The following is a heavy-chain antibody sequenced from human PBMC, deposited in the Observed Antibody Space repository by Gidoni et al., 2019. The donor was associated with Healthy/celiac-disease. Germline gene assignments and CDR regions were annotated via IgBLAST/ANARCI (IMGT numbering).Heavy chain of an antibody. Sequence: EVQLVESGGGLVKPGGSLRLSCAASGFTFSSYSMNWVRQAPGKGLEWVSSISSSSSYIYYADSVKGRFTISRDNAKNSLYLQMNSLRAEDTAVYYCGRDDVVVPAAFNYYYYYGMDVWGQGTTVTVSS. V-gene: IGHV3-21*01. CDR1: GFTFSSYS. D-gene: IGHD2-2*01. CDR2: ISSSSSYI. CDR3: GRDDVVVPAAFNYYYYYGMDV. J-gene: IGHJ6*02.